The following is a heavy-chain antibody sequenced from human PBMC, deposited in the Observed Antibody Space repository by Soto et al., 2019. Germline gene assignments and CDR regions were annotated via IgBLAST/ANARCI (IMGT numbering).Heavy chain of an antibody. CDR3: ARHIAVPTTRGFDY. Sequence: QVQLQESGPGLVKPSGTLSLTCAVSGASISSTNWWSWVRQAPGEGLEWIGEIFHSGTTTYNPSLKSRVIISMATSTNQLSLRLDSVTAADTAVYFCARHIAVPTTRGFDYWGQGTLVTVSS. CDR2: IFHSGTT. CDR1: GASISSTNW. D-gene: IGHD2-15*01. V-gene: IGHV4-4*02. J-gene: IGHJ4*02.